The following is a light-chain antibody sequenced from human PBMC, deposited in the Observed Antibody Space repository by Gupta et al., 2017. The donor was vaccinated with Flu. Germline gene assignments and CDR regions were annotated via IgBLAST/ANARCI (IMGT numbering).Light chain of an antibody. V-gene: IGLV3-21*02. CDR3: QVWQSNTDNRV. CDR2: DDD. Sequence: SDVLTQPPSVSVTPGQTATITCGGDKIGSEGVNWYQQRPGQAPVAVVYDDDDRASGIHARFSGSTYGNTATLTLNRVEVGDEADYYCQVWQSNTDNRVFGGGTKLTVL. J-gene: IGLJ3*02. CDR1: KIGSEG.